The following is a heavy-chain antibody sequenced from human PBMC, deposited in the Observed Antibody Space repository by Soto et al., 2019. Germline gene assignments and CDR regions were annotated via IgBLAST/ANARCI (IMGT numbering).Heavy chain of an antibody. J-gene: IGHJ5*02. V-gene: IGHV3-11*01. Sequence: GGSLRLSCAASGFTFSDYYMSWIRQAPGKGLEWVSYISSSGSTIYYADSVKGRFTISRDNAKNSLYLQMNSLRAEDTAVYCCARDLRGSSGSHWFDPWGQGTLVTVSS. D-gene: IGHD6-19*01. CDR3: ARDLRGSSGSHWFDP. CDR2: ISSSGSTI. CDR1: GFTFSDYY.